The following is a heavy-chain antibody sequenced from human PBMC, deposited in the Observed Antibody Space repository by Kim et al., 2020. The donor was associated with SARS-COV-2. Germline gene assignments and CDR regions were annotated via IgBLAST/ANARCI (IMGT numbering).Heavy chain of an antibody. J-gene: IGHJ4*02. V-gene: IGHV3-74*03. D-gene: IGHD4-17*01. CDR3: TRDPLIYGGTFDY. Sequence: TYADSVRGRFTISRDNARSTLFLQMNSLRAEDTGVYFCTRDPLIYGGTFDYWGQGTLVTVSS.